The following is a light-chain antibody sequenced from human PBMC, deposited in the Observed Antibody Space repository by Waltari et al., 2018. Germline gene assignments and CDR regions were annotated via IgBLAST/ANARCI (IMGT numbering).Light chain of an antibody. CDR1: SAHSSNA. CDR3: QTWGTGILV. CDR2: VNSDGSH. J-gene: IGLJ1*01. Sequence: QLVLTQPPSASASLGASVKPTCTLSSAHSSNAIAWHQQQPEKGPRYLMKVNSDGSHNKGDGVPDRFSGSSSGAERYLTISRLRSEDEADYYCQTWGTGILVFGTGTKVTVL. V-gene: IGLV4-69*01.